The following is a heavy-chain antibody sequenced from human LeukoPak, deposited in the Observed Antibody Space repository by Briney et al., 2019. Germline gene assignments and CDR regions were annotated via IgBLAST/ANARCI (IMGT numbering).Heavy chain of an antibody. CDR1: GFTFDDYG. V-gene: IGHV3-23*01. CDR3: AKDEGLNEDIVVVVAASNAFDI. Sequence: GGSLRLSCAASGFTFDDYGMSWVRQAPGKGLEWVSAISGSGGSTYYADSVKGRFTISRDNSKNTLYLQMNSLRAEDTAVYYCAKDEGLNEDIVVVVAASNAFDIWGQGTMVTVSS. D-gene: IGHD2-15*01. CDR2: ISGSGGST. J-gene: IGHJ3*02.